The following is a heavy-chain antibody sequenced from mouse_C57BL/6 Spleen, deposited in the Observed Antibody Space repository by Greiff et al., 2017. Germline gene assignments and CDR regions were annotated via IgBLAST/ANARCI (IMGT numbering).Heavy chain of an antibody. Sequence: VQLQESGAELARPGASVKLSCKASGYTFTSYGISWVKQRTGQGLEWIGEIYPRSGNTYYNEKFKGKATLTADKSSSTAYMELRSLTSEDSAVYFCARKPYDGYLFAYWGQGTLVTVSA. D-gene: IGHD2-3*01. J-gene: IGHJ3*01. CDR2: IYPRSGNT. CDR1: GYTFTSYG. CDR3: ARKPYDGYLFAY. V-gene: IGHV1-81*01.